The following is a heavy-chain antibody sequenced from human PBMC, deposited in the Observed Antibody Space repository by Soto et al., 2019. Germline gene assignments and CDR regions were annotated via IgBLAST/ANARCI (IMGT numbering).Heavy chain of an antibody. CDR1: GGSISSYY. J-gene: IGHJ4*02. V-gene: IGHV4-59*01. CDR2: TYYSGST. CDR3: ARAGRRYSSGWYEDY. Sequence: SETLSLTCAVSGGSISSYYWSWIRQPPGKGLEWIGYTYYSGSTNYNPSLKSRVTISVDTSKNQFSLKLSSVTAADTAVYYCARAGRRYSSGWYEDYWGQGTLVTVSS. D-gene: IGHD6-19*01.